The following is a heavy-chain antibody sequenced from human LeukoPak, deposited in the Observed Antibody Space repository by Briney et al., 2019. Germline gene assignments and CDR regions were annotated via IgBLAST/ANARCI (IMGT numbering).Heavy chain of an antibody. Sequence: ASVKVSCKASGYTFTGYYMHWVRQAPGQGLEWMGWINPSSGGTNYAQKFQGRVTMTRDTSISTAYMELSRLRSDDTAVYYCARDLRIRKNYYGSGSSFDPWGQGTLVTVSS. CDR1: GYTFTGYY. J-gene: IGHJ5*02. D-gene: IGHD3-10*01. V-gene: IGHV1-2*02. CDR2: INPSSGGT. CDR3: ARDLRIRKNYYGSGSSFDP.